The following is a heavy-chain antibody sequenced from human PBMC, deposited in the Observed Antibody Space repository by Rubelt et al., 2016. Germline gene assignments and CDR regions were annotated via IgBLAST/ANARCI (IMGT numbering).Heavy chain of an antibody. CDR3: ARQWPGAEAAFDY. CDR2: VYYSGST. Sequence: QLQLQESGPGLVKPSETLSLTCTVSGGSISSSSYYSGCIRQPPGKGLEWIGSVYYSGSTYYKPSLKSRVTISVDTSKNPCSLELSSVAAADTAVCYCARQWPGAEAAFDYWGQGTLVTVSS. V-gene: IGHV4-39*01. CDR1: GGSISSSSYY. J-gene: IGHJ4*02. D-gene: IGHD6-13*01.